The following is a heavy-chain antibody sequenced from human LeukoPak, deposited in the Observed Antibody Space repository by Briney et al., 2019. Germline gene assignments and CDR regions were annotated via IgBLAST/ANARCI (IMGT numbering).Heavy chain of an antibody. Sequence: SETLSLTFTVAGGSISSYYWSWIRQPPGKGLEWNGYIYYSGSTNYNPSLKSRVTISVDTSKNQFSLKLSSVTAADTAVYYCARDRDSGSYYSAFDIWGQGTMVTVSS. V-gene: IGHV4-59*01. D-gene: IGHD1-26*01. J-gene: IGHJ3*02. CDR2: IYYSGST. CDR1: GGSISSYY. CDR3: ARDRDSGSYYSAFDI.